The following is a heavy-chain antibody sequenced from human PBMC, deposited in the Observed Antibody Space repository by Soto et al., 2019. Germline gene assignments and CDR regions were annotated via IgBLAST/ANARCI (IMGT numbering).Heavy chain of an antibody. V-gene: IGHV5-10-1*01. D-gene: IGHD3-22*01. CDR2: IDPSDSYT. Sequence: LGESLKISCKGSGYSFTSYWISWVRQMPGKGLEWMGRIDPSDSYTNYSPSFQGHVTISADKSISTAYLQWSSLKASDTAMYYCARLYYYDSSGYYEPDYFDYWGQGTLVTVSS. CDR3: ARLYYYDSSGYYEPDYFDY. CDR1: GYSFTSYW. J-gene: IGHJ4*02.